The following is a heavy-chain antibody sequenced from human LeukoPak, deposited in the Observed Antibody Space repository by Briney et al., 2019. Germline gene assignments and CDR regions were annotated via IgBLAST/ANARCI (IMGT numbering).Heavy chain of an antibody. J-gene: IGHJ4*02. V-gene: IGHV3-7*01. Sequence: SGGSLRLSCAASGFTFSNYWMGWVRQDPGKGPEWVANMNIDGSEKYYADSVKGRFSISRDNARNSVYLQMASLRVEDTAVYYCARDPVEWELLLDYWGQGTLVTVSS. CDR1: GFTFSNYW. CDR2: MNIDGSEK. CDR3: ARDPVEWELLLDY. D-gene: IGHD1-26*01.